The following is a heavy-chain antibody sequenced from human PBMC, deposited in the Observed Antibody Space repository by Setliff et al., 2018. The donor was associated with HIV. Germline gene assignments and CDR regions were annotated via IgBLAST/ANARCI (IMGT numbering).Heavy chain of an antibody. Sequence: ASVKVSCKASGDTFSSFSINWVRQAPGQGLEWMGWITPYNGNRNYAQNLQDRVTMTTDTSTNTAYMELSSLRSDDTAVYYCARQPGRGSSWYVDYWGQGTLVTVSS. V-gene: IGHV1-18*01. CDR1: GDTFSSFS. CDR2: ITPYNGNR. J-gene: IGHJ4*02. CDR3: ARQPGRGSSWYVDY. D-gene: IGHD6-13*01.